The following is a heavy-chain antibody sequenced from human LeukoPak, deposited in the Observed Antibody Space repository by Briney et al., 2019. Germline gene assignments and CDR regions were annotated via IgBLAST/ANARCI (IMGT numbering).Heavy chain of an antibody. D-gene: IGHD3-10*01. V-gene: IGHV1-2*02. Sequence: ASVSVSCKASGYTFTPYSMHWGRQAPGQGREGMGGINPNSGGTNYAQKFQGRLTMPSDTSITTAYMELSRLRSDHTAVYYCARHLDYYGSGSFFNIWGQGTMVTVSS. CDR3: ARHLDYYGSGSFFNI. J-gene: IGHJ3*02. CDR1: GYTFTPYS. CDR2: INPNSGGT.